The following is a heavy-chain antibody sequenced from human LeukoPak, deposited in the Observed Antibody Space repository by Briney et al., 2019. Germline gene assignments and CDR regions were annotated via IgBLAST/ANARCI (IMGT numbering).Heavy chain of an antibody. CDR3: MDTAVG. D-gene: IGHD5-18*01. CDR1: GFDVSRYY. J-gene: IGHJ4*02. CDR2: IYSDGST. Sequence: QPGGSLRLSCAASGFDVSRYYMTWVRQPPGKGLEWVSVIYSDGSTYYADSVKGRFTISRDNSKNMVYLQMNRLRVEDTAVYSCMDTAVGWGQGTLVTVSS. V-gene: IGHV3-53*05.